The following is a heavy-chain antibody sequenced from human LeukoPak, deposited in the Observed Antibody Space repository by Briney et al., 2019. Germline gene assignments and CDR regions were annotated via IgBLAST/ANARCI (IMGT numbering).Heavy chain of an antibody. D-gene: IGHD6-13*01. V-gene: IGHV4-59*08. Sequence: SETLSLTCTVSGGSINNYYWSWIRQPPGKGLEWIGYIYYSGSTTYNPSLKSRVTISVDTSKNQFSLKLSSVTAADTAVYYCARLRSSSWLLIDYWGQGTLVTVSS. CDR2: IYYSGST. CDR1: GGSINNYY. J-gene: IGHJ4*02. CDR3: ARLRSSSWLLIDY.